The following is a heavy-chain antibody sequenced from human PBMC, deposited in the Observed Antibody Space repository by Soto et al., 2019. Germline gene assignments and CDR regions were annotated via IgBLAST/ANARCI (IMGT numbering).Heavy chain of an antibody. D-gene: IGHD3-22*01. J-gene: IGHJ3*01. V-gene: IGHV4-4*07. CDR2: IYSSGST. Sequence: QVQLQESGPGLVKPSETLSLTCTVSGGSISTYYWSWIRQPAGKGLEWIGRIYSSGSTDYNPSLKSRVTMSGDTSKNQFSLKLSSVTAADTAVYSCARGQAPMNDAFDVWGQGTMVTVSS. CDR1: GGSISTYY. CDR3: ARGQAPMNDAFDV.